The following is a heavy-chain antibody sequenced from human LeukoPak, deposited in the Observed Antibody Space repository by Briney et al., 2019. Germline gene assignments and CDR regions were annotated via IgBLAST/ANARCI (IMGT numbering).Heavy chain of an antibody. V-gene: IGHV3-48*01. CDR1: GFTFSSYS. CDR3: AREERIAAAGTNGWFDP. CDR2: ISSSSTI. J-gene: IGHJ5*02. D-gene: IGHD6-13*01. Sequence: GGSLRLSCAASGFTFSSYSMNWVRQAPGKGLEWVSYISSSSTIYYADSVKGRFTISRDNAKNSLYLQMNSLRAEDTAVYYCAREERIAAAGTNGWFDPWGQGTLVTVSS.